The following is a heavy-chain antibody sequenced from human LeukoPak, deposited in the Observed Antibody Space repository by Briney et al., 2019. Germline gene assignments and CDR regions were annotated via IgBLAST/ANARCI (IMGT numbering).Heavy chain of an antibody. CDR1: GFTFDDYA. CDR2: ISWNSGSI. CDR3: AKDYSSSSVVGLDY. Sequence: GRSLRLSCAASGFTFDDYAMHWVRQAPGKGLEWVSGISWNSGSIGYADSVKGRFTISRDNAKNSLYLQMNSLRAEDTALYHCAKDYSSSSVVGLDYWGQGTLVTVSS. D-gene: IGHD6-6*01. V-gene: IGHV3-9*01. J-gene: IGHJ4*02.